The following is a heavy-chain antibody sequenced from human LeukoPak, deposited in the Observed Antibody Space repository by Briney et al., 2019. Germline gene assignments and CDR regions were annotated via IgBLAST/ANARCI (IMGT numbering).Heavy chain of an antibody. CDR3: AGDPIGVIRRSYGSSRGYFDY. Sequence: GAAVKVSCKPSGYTLTSYGSSRVGQAPGQGREWMGWISAYNGYTNYVQKLLPRVTMTTDTSTSTAYMQLRSLGSGDTGVYYCAGDPIGVIRRSYGSSRGYFDYWGQGTLVTVSS. D-gene: IGHD6-6*01. CDR1: GYTLTSYG. CDR2: ISAYNGYT. J-gene: IGHJ4*02. V-gene: IGHV1-18*01.